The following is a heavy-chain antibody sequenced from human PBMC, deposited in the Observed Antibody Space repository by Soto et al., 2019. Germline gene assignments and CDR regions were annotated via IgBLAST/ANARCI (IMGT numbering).Heavy chain of an antibody. J-gene: IGHJ4*02. CDR2: ISGGGDGT. CDR1: GFTFSRFA. Sequence: GGSLRLSCAASGFTFSRFALSWVRQAPGKGLEWVSAISGGGDGTDYTASVKGRFTISRDNSKNTLYLQMNSLRAEDTAVYYCAGPGYSSQDYWGQGALVTVS. D-gene: IGHD5-18*01. CDR3: AGPGYSSQDY. V-gene: IGHV3-23*01.